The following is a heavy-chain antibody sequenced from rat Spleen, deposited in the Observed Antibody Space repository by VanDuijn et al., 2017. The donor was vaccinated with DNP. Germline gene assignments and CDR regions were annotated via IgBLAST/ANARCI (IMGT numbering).Heavy chain of an antibody. J-gene: IGHJ4*01. CDR1: GFTFSNAW. D-gene: IGHD1-3*01. CDR3: TVNYGSYGYAMDA. CDR2: IKAKSNNYAT. Sequence: EVQVLESGGGLVQPGNSLKLTCATSGFTFSNAWMHWVRQSPEKQLEWVAQIKAKSNNYATYYAESVKGRFTISRDDSKSSVYLQMNSLKEEDTAIYYCTVNYGSYGYAMDAWGQGTSVTVSS. V-gene: IGHV6-8*01.